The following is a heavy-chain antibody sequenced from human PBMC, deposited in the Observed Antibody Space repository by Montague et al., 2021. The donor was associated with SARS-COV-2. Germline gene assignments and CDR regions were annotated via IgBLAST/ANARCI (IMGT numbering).Heavy chain of an antibody. CDR3: ARHNDGYNHWYYFDY. CDR2: INYRGTT. J-gene: IGHJ4*02. CDR1: GGSISSTNYY. Sequence: SETLSLTCTVSGGSISSTNYYWGLIRQPPGKGLEWIGSINYRGTTLSNPSLKSRVTMSVDTSKSLFSLELSSVTAADTAIYYCARHNDGYNHWYYFDYWGQGTLVTVSS. D-gene: IGHD5-24*01. V-gene: IGHV4-39*01.